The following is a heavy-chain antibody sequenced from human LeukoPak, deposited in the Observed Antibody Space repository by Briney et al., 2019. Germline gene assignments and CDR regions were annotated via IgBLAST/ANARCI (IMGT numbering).Heavy chain of an antibody. CDR3: ARTHSSGWSDDLR. CDR1: GYTFTSYD. CDR2: MNPNSGNT. V-gene: IGHV1-8*01. Sequence: ASVKVSCEASGYTFTSYDINWVRQATGQGLEWMGWMNPNSGNTGYAQKFQGRVTMTRNTSISTAYMELSSLRSEDTAVYYCARTHSSGWSDDLRWGQGTLVTVSS. D-gene: IGHD6-19*01. J-gene: IGHJ4*02.